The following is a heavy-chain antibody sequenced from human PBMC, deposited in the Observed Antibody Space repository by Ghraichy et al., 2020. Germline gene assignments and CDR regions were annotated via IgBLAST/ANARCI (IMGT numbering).Heavy chain of an antibody. CDR1: GGTFSSYA. CDR2: IIPIFGTA. J-gene: IGHJ6*02. D-gene: IGHD1-20*01. Sequence: SVKVSCKASGGTFSSYAISWVRQAPGQGLEWMGGIIPIFGTANYAQKFQGRVTITADESTSTAYMELSSLRSEDTAVYYCARDTGITGTYRSYYYGMDVWGQGTTVTVSS. V-gene: IGHV1-69*13. CDR3: ARDTGITGTYRSYYYGMDV.